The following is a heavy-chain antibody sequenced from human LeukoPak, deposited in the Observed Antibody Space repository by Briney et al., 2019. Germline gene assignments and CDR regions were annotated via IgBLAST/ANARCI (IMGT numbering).Heavy chain of an antibody. Sequence: SGGSLRLSCAASGFTFSSYSMNWVRQAPGKGLEWVAVISYDGSNKYYADSVKGRFTISRDNSKNTLYLQMNSLRAEDTAVYYCARESDACDYWGQGTLVTVSS. CDR1: GFTFSSYS. D-gene: IGHD2-2*01. V-gene: IGHV3-30*03. J-gene: IGHJ4*02. CDR3: ARESDACDY. CDR2: ISYDGSNK.